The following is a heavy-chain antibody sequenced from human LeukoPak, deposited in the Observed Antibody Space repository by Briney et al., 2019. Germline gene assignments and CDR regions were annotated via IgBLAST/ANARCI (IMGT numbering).Heavy chain of an antibody. CDR3: TRDSGTSGEVKFDP. V-gene: IGHV4-4*07. D-gene: IGHD3-10*01. J-gene: IGHJ5*02. CDR2: IYTSGST. Sequence: PSETLSLTCTVSGGSISSYYWSWIRQPAGKGLEWIGCIYTSGSTNYNPSLKSRVTMSVDTSKNQLSLRLISVTAADTAVYYCTRDSGTSGEVKFDPWGQGSLVTVSS. CDR1: GGSISSYY.